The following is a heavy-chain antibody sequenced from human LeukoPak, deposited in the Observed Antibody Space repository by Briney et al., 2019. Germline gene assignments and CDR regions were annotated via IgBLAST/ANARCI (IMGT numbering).Heavy chain of an antibody. CDR1: GFTFSNAW. CDR3: TTDDRGYSYAPRY. Sequence: GGSLRLSCAGSGFTFSNAWMSWVRQAPGKGLEWVGRIKSEPDGGTTDYAAPVKGKFTISRDDSKNTLYLQMNSLRAEDTALYYCTTDDRGYSYAPRYWSQGTLVTVSS. D-gene: IGHD5-18*01. CDR2: IKSEPDGGTT. V-gene: IGHV3-15*01. J-gene: IGHJ4*02.